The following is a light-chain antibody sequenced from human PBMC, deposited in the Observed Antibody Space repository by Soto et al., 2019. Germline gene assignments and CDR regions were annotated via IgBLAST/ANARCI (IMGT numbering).Light chain of an antibody. V-gene: IGLV2-8*01. J-gene: IGLJ2*01. CDR2: EVS. CDR1: SSDVGGYNY. CDR3: SSYAGSNNVL. Sequence: QSALTQPPSASESPGQSVTISCTGSSSDVGGYNYVSWYQQFPGKAPKLMIYEVSKRPSGVPDRFSGSKSGNTASLTVSGLQAADEADYYCSSYAGSNNVLFGGGTKLTVL.